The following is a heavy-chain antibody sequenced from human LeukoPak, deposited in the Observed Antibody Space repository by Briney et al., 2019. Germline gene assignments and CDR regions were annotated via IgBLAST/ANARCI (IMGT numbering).Heavy chain of an antibody. V-gene: IGHV3-30-3*01. Sequence: PGGSLRLSCAASGFTFSSYAMHWVRQAPGKGLEWVAVISYDGSNKYYADSVKGRFTISRDNSKSTLYLQMNSLRAEDTAVYYCAKFQLPITMVRGVITDLDYWGQGTLVTVSS. J-gene: IGHJ4*02. CDR3: AKFQLPITMVRGVITDLDY. D-gene: IGHD3-10*01. CDR2: ISYDGSNK. CDR1: GFTFSSYA.